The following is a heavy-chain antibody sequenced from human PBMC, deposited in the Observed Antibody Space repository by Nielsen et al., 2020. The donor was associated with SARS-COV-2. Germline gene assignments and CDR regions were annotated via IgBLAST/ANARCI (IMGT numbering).Heavy chain of an antibody. Sequence: SQTLSLTCAVYGGSFSGYYWSWIRQPPGKGLEWIGSIYYSGSTYYNPSLKSRVTISVDTSKNQFSLKLSSVTAADTAVYYCARLFYYDSSGYDPFDYWGQGTLVTVSS. CDR2: IYYSGST. V-gene: IGHV4-34*01. J-gene: IGHJ4*02. CDR1: GGSFSGYY. D-gene: IGHD3-22*01. CDR3: ARLFYYDSSGYDPFDY.